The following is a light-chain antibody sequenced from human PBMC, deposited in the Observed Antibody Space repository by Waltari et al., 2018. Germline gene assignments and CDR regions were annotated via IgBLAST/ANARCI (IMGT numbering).Light chain of an antibody. Sequence: QSALTQPPSASGSPGQSVTISCTGTSSDVGGYNYVSWYRQHPGKAPELMIFEVSNRPSGVPDRFSGSKSGNTASLTVSGRQAEDEADYYCSSYAGSNSFDVVFGGGTKLTVL. CDR1: SSDVGGYNY. J-gene: IGLJ2*01. CDR3: SSYAGSNSFDVV. CDR2: EVS. V-gene: IGLV2-8*01.